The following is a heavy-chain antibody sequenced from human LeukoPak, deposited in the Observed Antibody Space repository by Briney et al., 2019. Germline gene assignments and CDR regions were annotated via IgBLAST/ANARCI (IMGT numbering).Heavy chain of an antibody. Sequence: ASVKVSCKASGYTFTGYYMHWVRQAPGQGLEWMGWINPNSGGTNYAQKFQGRVTMTRDTSISTAYMELSRLRSDDTAVYYCARELGYGGYVGGLPGDVWGQGTTVTVSS. CDR2: INPNSGGT. V-gene: IGHV1-2*02. CDR3: ARELGYGGYVGGLPGDV. D-gene: IGHD4-17*01. CDR1: GYTFTGYY. J-gene: IGHJ6*02.